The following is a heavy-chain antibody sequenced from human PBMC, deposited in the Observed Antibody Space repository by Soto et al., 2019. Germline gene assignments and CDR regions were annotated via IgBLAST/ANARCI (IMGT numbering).Heavy chain of an antibody. D-gene: IGHD1-1*01. CDR2: ISYDGSNQ. V-gene: IGHV3-30*03. CDR1: GFAFRSYG. J-gene: IGHJ4*02. CDR3: ARDSEEELPPYMIAY. Sequence: VQLVESGGGVVQPGRSLRLSCAPSGFAFRSYGMHWVRQAPGKGLEWVAVISYDGSNQYYADSVKGRFTISRDNSRSTLYLQMSSLRAEDTAMYYCARDSEEELPPYMIAYWGQGTQVTVSS.